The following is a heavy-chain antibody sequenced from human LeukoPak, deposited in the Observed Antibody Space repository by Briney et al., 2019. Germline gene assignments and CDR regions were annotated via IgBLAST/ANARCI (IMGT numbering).Heavy chain of an antibody. V-gene: IGHV3-23*01. J-gene: IGHJ4*02. Sequence: GGSLRLSCAASGFTFSSYAMSWVRQAPGKGLEWVSAISGSGGGTYYADSVKGRFTISRDKSKNTLYLQMNSLRAEDTAVYYCAKDYLNYYGSGSYGGTSDYWGQGTLVTVSP. D-gene: IGHD3-10*01. CDR3: AKDYLNYYGSGSYGGTSDY. CDR2: ISGSGGGT. CDR1: GFTFSSYA.